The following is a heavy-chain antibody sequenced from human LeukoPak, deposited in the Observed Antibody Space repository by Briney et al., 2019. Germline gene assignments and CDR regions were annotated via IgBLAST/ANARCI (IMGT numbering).Heavy chain of an antibody. CDR3: ARDRRDYGDYLLFDY. V-gene: IGHV3-33*08. CDR1: GFTFSNYA. D-gene: IGHD4-17*01. J-gene: IGHJ4*02. CDR2: IWYDGSSK. Sequence: GGSHRLSCAASGFTFSNYAMHWVRQAPGKGLEWVAVIWYDGSSKYYADSVKGRFTISRDNSKNTLYLQMNSLRAEDTAVYYCARDRRDYGDYLLFDYWGQGTRVPVSS.